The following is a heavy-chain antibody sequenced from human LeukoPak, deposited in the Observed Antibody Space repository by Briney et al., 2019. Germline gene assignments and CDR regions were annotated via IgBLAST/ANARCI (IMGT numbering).Heavy chain of an antibody. CDR1: GGSFRGYY. CDR3: ARVGGSSGSYFDY. Sequence: SETLSLTCAVYGGSFRGYYWSWIRQPPGKGLEWIGEINHSGSTNYNPSLKSRVTISVDTSKNQFSLKLSSVTAADTAVYYCARVGGSSGSYFDYWGQGTLVTVSS. V-gene: IGHV4-34*01. D-gene: IGHD3-22*01. J-gene: IGHJ4*02. CDR2: INHSGST.